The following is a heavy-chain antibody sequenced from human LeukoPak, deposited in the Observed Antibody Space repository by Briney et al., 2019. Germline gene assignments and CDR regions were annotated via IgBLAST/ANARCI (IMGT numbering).Heavy chain of an antibody. Sequence: GGSLRLSCAASGFTFSNAWMSWVRQAPGKGGEWVGRIKSKTDGGTTDYAAPVKGRFTISRDDSKNTLYLQMNSLKTEDTAVYYCTTGLYYYGSGGAFDIWGQGTMVTVSS. CDR3: TTGLYYYGSGGAFDI. CDR1: GFTFSNAW. CDR2: IKSKTDGGTT. J-gene: IGHJ3*02. D-gene: IGHD3-10*01. V-gene: IGHV3-15*01.